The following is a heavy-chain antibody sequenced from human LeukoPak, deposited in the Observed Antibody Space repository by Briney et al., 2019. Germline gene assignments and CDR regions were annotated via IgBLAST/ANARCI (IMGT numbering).Heavy chain of an antibody. CDR3: ARGGEQHVSYYFDY. Sequence: ASVRVSCKASGYTFTNYGFNWVRQAPGQGLEWMGWISAYDGNTKYAQEFQGRVTMTTDASTTTAYMELRSLRSDDTALYFCARGGEQHVSYYFDYWGQGTLVTVSS. V-gene: IGHV1-18*01. J-gene: IGHJ4*02. CDR2: ISAYDGNT. CDR1: GYTFTNYG. D-gene: IGHD1/OR15-1a*01.